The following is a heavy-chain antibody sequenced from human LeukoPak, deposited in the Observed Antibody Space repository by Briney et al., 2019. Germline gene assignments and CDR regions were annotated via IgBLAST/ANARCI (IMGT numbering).Heavy chain of an antibody. D-gene: IGHD6-19*01. Sequence: GGSLRLSCAASGFTFSSCAMHWVRQAPGKGLEWVAVIWYDGSNKYYADSVKGRFTISRDNSKNTLYLQMNSLRAEDTAVYYCARESYSSGWLFDYWGQGTLVTVSS. V-gene: IGHV3-33*08. CDR2: IWYDGSNK. CDR3: ARESYSSGWLFDY. J-gene: IGHJ4*02. CDR1: GFTFSSCA.